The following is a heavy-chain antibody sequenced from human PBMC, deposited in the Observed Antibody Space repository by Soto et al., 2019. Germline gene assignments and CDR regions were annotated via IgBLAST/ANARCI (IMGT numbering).Heavy chain of an antibody. D-gene: IGHD1-26*01. Sequence: SGTLSLACTVSGGSVETSYGAGFRKPPGKGLEWIGKIYYGGSAFYNPSLKSRVYLPVDTSKNQFSLKLESVTAADTAVYYCARQGWEGSGIQRGITYLDVWGQGALVTVSS. CDR2: IYYGGSA. CDR1: GGSVETSY. J-gene: IGHJ4*02. CDR3: ARQGWEGSGIQRGITYLDV. V-gene: IGHV4-59*08.